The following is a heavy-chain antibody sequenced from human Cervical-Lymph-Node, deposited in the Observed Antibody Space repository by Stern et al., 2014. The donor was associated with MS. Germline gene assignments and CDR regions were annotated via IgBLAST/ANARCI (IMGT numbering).Heavy chain of an antibody. D-gene: IGHD3-16*01. CDR2: VIPFVGTS. CDR3: ARGGGDNWFDP. Sequence: QVQLVESGAEVKKPGSSVRVSCKASGGISWVRQAPGQGLEWMGGVIPFVGTSNYAQKFQGRVTITADTATNPAYLELNSLRLDDTAVYYCARGGGDNWFDPWGQGTLVTVSS. CDR1: GG. J-gene: IGHJ5*02. V-gene: IGHV1-69*06.